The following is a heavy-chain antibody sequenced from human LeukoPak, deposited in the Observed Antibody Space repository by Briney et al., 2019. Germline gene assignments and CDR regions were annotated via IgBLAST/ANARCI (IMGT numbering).Heavy chain of an antibody. CDR1: GGSISSYY. V-gene: IGHV4-59*01. J-gene: IGHJ6*03. CDR2: IYYSGST. Sequence: SETLSLTCTVSGGSISSYYWSWFRQPPGKGLEWIGYIYYSGSTNYNPSLKSRVTISVDTSKNQFSLKLSSVTAADTAVYYCASYGSSFHRYYYYMDVWGKGTTVTVSS. CDR3: ASYGSSFHRYYYYMDV. D-gene: IGHD6-13*01.